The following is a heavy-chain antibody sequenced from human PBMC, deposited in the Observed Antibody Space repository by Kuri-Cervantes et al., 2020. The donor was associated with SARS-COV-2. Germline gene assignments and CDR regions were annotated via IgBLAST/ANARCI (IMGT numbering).Heavy chain of an antibody. Sequence: LSLTCAASGFAFSNSWMHWVRQAPGEGLVWVSRMNNDGTTITYADIVKGRSTISRDNAKNTLYLQMNSLRVEDTAVYYCTRAGNWYFDLWGRGTLVTVSS. CDR1: GFAFSNSW. V-gene: IGHV3-74*03. CDR2: MNNDGTTI. CDR3: TRAGNWYFDL. J-gene: IGHJ2*01.